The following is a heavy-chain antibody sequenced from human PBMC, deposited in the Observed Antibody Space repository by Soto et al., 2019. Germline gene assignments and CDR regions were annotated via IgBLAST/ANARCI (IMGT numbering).Heavy chain of an antibody. D-gene: IGHD6-19*01. Sequence: EEQLVESGGGLVQPGGSLRLSCVASGFTFSNSSMHWVRQAAGKGLEWISYISSNSVTIYYTDSVKGRFTMSRDNARNSLFLQMNSLRAEDTAVYYCAIRTVVAGRNFYYFYGMDVWGLGTTVTVSS. CDR2: ISSNSVTI. V-gene: IGHV3-48*01. CDR3: AIRTVVAGRNFYYFYGMDV. CDR1: GFTFSNSS. J-gene: IGHJ6*01.